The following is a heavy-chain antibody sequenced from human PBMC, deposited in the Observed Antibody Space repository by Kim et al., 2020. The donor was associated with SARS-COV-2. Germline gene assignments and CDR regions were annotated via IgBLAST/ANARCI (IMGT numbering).Heavy chain of an antibody. D-gene: IGHD2-2*03. V-gene: IGHV4-39*07. J-gene: IGHJ4*02. CDR3: ARALDRAFDY. CDR2: RT. Sequence: RTNYNPALKSRVTISVDTSKNQFSLKLSSVTAADTAVYYCARALDRAFDYWGQGTLVTVSS.